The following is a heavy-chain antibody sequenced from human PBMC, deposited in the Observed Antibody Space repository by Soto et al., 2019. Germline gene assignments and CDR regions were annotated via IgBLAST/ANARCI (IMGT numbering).Heavy chain of an antibody. CDR3: ARRGSGSYYDY. Sequence: EVQLLESGGGLVQPGGSLRLSWAASGFTFSSYATRWVRQAPVNGLEWVSAISGSGGSTYYADSVKGRFTISRDNSKNTLYLQMNSLRAEDTAVYYCARRGSGSYYDYWGQGTLVTVSS. D-gene: IGHD1-26*01. V-gene: IGHV3-23*01. CDR1: GFTFSSYA. CDR2: ISGSGGST. J-gene: IGHJ4*02.